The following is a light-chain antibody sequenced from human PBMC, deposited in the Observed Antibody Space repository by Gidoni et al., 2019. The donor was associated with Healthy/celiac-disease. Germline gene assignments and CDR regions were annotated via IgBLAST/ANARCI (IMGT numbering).Light chain of an antibody. J-gene: IGKJ3*01. CDR3: QRRSNWPPL. V-gene: IGKV3-11*01. CDR1: QSVSSY. Sequence: PATLALSPGERATRSCRASQSVSSYLSWYQQKPGEAPRLLIYDASNRATGIPARFSGSGSGTDFTLTISSLEPEDFAVYYCQRRSNWPPLFGPGTKVDIK. CDR2: DAS.